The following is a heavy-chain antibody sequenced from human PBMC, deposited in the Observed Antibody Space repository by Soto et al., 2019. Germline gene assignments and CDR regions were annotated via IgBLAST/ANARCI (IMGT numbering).Heavy chain of an antibody. V-gene: IGHV4-34*01. D-gene: IGHD1-1*01. J-gene: IGHJ3*02. CDR3: ARVERGTATTVVDAFDI. Sequence: QVQLQQWGAGLLKPSETLSLTCAVYGGFVSSGSYYWSWIWQPPGKGLEWIGEMSHSGGTHFNPSLKSRVTISVDTSKNQFSLMMSSVTAADTALYYCARVERGTATTVVDAFDIWGPGTMVTVSS. CDR2: MSHSGGT. CDR1: GGFVSSGSYY.